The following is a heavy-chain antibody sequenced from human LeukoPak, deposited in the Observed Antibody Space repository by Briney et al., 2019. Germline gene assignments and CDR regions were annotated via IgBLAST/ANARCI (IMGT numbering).Heavy chain of an antibody. V-gene: IGHV4-31*03. Sequence: SETLSLTCTVSGGSIISSLYFWSWIRQLPGKGLEWIGYIEPSGKAYPSPSLKSRLTISMDTSENHLSLNLRSVTAADTAVYYCARQTTRRGWADDAFDIWGQGTMVTVSS. J-gene: IGHJ3*02. CDR2: IEPSGKA. CDR3: ARQTTRRGWADDAFDI. D-gene: IGHD1-14*01. CDR1: GGSIISSLYF.